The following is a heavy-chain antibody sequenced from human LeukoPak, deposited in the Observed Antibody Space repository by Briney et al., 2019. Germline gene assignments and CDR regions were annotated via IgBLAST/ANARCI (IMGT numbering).Heavy chain of an antibody. CDR3: ARVHSYYFDY. Sequence: SETLSLTCAVYGGSFSGYYWSWIRQPPGKGLEWIGEINHSGSTYYNPSLKSRVTISVDTSKNQFSLKLSSVTAADTAVYYCARVHSYYFDYWGQGTLVTVSS. V-gene: IGHV4-34*01. CDR2: INHSGST. CDR1: GGSFSGYY. J-gene: IGHJ4*02.